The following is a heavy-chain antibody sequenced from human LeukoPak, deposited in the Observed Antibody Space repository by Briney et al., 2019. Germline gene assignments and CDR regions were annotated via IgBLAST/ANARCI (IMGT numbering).Heavy chain of an antibody. V-gene: IGHV4-59*01. CDR1: GGSISSYF. CDR3: ARRHQSGYNHAAFDP. J-gene: IGHJ5*02. CDR2: IYYSGST. Sequence: SETLSLTCTVSGGSISSYFWSWIRQPPGKGLEWIGDIYYSGSTNYNPSLKSRVTISVDTSDNQFSLKLSSVTAADTAVYYCARRHQSGYNHAAFDPWGQGTLVTVSS. D-gene: IGHD5-18*01.